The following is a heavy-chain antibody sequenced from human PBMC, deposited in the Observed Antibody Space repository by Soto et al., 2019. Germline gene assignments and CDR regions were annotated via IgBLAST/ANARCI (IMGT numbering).Heavy chain of an antibody. CDR3: ARVGGFGATTIDY. J-gene: IGHJ4*02. D-gene: IGHD3-10*01. CDR2: IYYSGST. Sequence: SETLSLTCSVSGGFISSSSYYWDWIRQPPGKGLEWIGYIYYSGSTYYNPSLKSRVTISVDTSKNQFSLKLSSVTAADTAVYYCARVGGFGATTIDYWGQGTLVTVSS. CDR1: GGFISSSSYY. V-gene: IGHV4-30-4*08.